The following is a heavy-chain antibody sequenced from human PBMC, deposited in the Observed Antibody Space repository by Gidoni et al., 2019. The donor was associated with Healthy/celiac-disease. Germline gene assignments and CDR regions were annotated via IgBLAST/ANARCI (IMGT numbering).Heavy chain of an antibody. CDR3: ARATTHYGCFDY. CDR1: GYTFTSYY. CDR2: INPSGDST. D-gene: IGHD4-17*01. J-gene: IGHJ4*02. V-gene: IGHV1-46*01. Sequence: VQLLQSGAEVKKHGASVEVSCKASGYTFTSYYLHWVRQAPGQGLGWMGIINPSGDSTSYAQKFQCRVTMTRDTATSTVYMELSSLRSEDTAVDYCARATTHYGCFDYWGQGTLVTVSS.